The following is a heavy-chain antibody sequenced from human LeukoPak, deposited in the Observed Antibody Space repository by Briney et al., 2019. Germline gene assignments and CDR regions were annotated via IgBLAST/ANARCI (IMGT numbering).Heavy chain of an antibody. CDR2: INSSSS. D-gene: IGHD1-1*01. CDR3: ARRTKGGYPLFGL. J-gene: IGHJ4*02. CDR1: GFTFSTYI. Sequence: GGSLRLSCAASGFTFSTYIMNWVRQAPGKGLEWVSSINSSSSYYAESVKGRFTISRDNAKNSLYLQMNSLRAEDTAVYYCARRTKGGYPLFGLRGQGTLVTVSS. V-gene: IGHV3-21*01.